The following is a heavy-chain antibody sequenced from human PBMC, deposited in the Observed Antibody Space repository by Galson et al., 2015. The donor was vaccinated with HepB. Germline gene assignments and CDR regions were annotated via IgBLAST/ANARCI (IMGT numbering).Heavy chain of an antibody. CDR3: ARVGRTTATT. J-gene: IGHJ4*02. V-gene: IGHV3-30*03. Sequence: SLRLSCAASGFIFSDYWMSWVRQAPGKGLEWVAVISYDGSNKNYADSVKGRFTISRDNSKKTLYLQMNRLRGGDTAVYYCARVGRTTATTWGQGSRVTVSS. D-gene: IGHD1-1*01. CDR2: ISYDGSNK. CDR1: GFIFSDYW.